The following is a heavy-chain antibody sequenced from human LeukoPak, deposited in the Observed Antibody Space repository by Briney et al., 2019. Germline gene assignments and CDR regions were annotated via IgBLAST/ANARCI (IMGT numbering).Heavy chain of an antibody. CDR1: GFTFSNAW. D-gene: IGHD3-10*01. CDR3: TTDRGLTMIRGVIVD. V-gene: IGHV3-15*01. Sequence: GGSLRLSCAASGFTFSNAWMYWVRQAPGKGLELVGRIKDKTDGGTTDYAAPVKGRFTISRDDSKNTLYLQMSSPKTEDTAVYYCTTDRGLTMIRGVIVDWGQGTLVSVSS. CDR2: IKDKTDGGTT. J-gene: IGHJ4*02.